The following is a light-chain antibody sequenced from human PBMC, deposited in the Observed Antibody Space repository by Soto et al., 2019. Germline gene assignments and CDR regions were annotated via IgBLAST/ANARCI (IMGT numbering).Light chain of an antibody. CDR2: GSS. J-gene: IGKJ2*01. Sequence: EIVLTQSPGTLSLSPGERATLSCRASQSVSSSYLAWYQQKPGQAPRLLIYGSSSRATGIPDRFSGSGSGTDFTLTISRLEPEDFAGYYCPQYGNSPYTFGQGTKLEIK. CDR1: QSVSSSY. CDR3: PQYGNSPYT. V-gene: IGKV3-20*01.